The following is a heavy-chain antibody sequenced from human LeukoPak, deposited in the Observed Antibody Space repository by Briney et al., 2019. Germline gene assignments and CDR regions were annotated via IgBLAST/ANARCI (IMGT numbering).Heavy chain of an antibody. J-gene: IGHJ4*02. V-gene: IGHV4-39*01. D-gene: IGHD2-15*01. Sequence: SETLSLTCTVSGGSISSSSYYWGWIRQPPGKGLEWIGSIYYSGSTYYNPSLKSRVTISVDTSKNQFSLRLSSVTVADTAVFYCARRQYGGSVDYWGQGTLVTVSS. CDR3: ARRQYGGSVDY. CDR2: IYYSGST. CDR1: GGSISSSSYY.